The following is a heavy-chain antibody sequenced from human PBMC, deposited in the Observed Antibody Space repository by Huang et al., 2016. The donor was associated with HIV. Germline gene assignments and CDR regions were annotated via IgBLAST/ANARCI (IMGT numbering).Heavy chain of an antibody. V-gene: IGHV5-51*01. CDR2: IYPGDSDH. D-gene: IGHD2-2*01. Sequence: EVQLVQSGAVVKKPGESLKISCKGSGYTFNGYWTGWVRQMPGKGLEWMGIIYPGDSDHTYSPSLQGQVTSSADKSSSTAYLQGSGLKASDTAMYYCARQGVGDFVVEPTGLGAFDIWGQGTMVTVSS. J-gene: IGHJ3*02. CDR1: GYTFNGYW. CDR3: ARQGVGDFVVEPTGLGAFDI.